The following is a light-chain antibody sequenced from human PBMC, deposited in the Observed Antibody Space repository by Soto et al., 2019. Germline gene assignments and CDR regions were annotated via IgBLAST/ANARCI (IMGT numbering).Light chain of an antibody. Sequence: DIQMTQSPSSLSASVGDRVTITCRASQNIGRFLNWHQQKPGKAPNVLINVASTLRSGVPSRFSGSGSGTDFNLTINSLQPEDFATYFCQQSFTTKLNCGGGTKVDIK. CDR3: QQSFTTKLN. V-gene: IGKV1-39*01. J-gene: IGKJ4*01. CDR1: QNIGRF. CDR2: VAS.